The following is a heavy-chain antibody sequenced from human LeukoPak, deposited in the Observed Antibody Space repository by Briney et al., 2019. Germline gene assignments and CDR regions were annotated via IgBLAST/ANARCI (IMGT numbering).Heavy chain of an antibody. D-gene: IGHD5-18*01. CDR2: TYYRSKWYN. CDR3: ARHLDTAMVLYYYYYYGMDV. V-gene: IGHV6-1*01. Sequence: SHTLSLTCAISGDSVSSNSAAWNWIRQSPSRGLEGLGRTYYRSKWYNDYAVSVKSRITINPDTSKNQFSLKLSSVTAADTAVYYCARHLDTAMVLYYYYYYGMDVWGQGTTVTVSS. CDR1: GDSVSSNSAA. J-gene: IGHJ6*02.